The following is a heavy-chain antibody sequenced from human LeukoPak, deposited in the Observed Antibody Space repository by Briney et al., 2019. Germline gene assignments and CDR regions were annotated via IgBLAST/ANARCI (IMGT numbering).Heavy chain of an antibody. CDR2: INPNSGGT. J-gene: IGHJ6*02. V-gene: IGHV1-2*02. D-gene: IGHD3-16*01. CDR3: ARASTITSYYDMDV. CDR1: GYTFTGYY. Sequence: APVKVSCKASGYTFTGYYMHWVRPAPGQGLEWMGWINPNSGGTNYAQKFQGRVTMTRDTSISTAYMELSRLRSDDTAVYYCARASTITSYYDMDVWGQGTTVTVSS.